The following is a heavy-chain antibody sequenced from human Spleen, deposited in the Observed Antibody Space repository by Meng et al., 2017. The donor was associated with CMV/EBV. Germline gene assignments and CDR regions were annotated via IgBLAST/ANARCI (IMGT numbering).Heavy chain of an antibody. CDR3: ARGDGGGF. J-gene: IGHJ4*02. D-gene: IGHD4-23*01. CDR1: GYTFTSYA. CDR2: INPGSGSR. V-gene: IGHV1-46*01. Sequence: SVKVSCKASGYTFTSYAMHWVRQAPGQGLEWMGIINPGSGSRAYARKLQDRVAMTADTSTNTVYMDLSSLRSEDTAMYYCARGDGGGFWGQGSLVTVSS.